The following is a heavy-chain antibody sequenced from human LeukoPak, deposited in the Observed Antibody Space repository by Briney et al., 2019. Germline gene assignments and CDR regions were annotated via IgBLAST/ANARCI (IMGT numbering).Heavy chain of an antibody. D-gene: IGHD6-19*01. CDR3: TTGDRGWQDY. CDR2: IKRNTDTGAT. Sequence: PGGSLRLSCAAPGLNLRKAWMSWVRQAPGKGLKWVAHIKRNTDTGATNYGAPVEGRFTVSRDDSKNTLYLQMNSLKIEDTAVYYCTTGDRGWQDYWGQGTLVTVSS. CDR1: GLNLRKAW. J-gene: IGHJ4*02. V-gene: IGHV3-15*01.